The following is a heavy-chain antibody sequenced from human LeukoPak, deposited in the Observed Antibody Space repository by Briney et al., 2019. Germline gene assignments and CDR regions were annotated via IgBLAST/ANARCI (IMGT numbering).Heavy chain of an antibody. CDR3: ARDSRYCSGGSCSSGYYYGMDV. V-gene: IGHV4-31*03. CDR1: GGSISSGGYY. J-gene: IGHJ6*02. D-gene: IGHD2-15*01. CDR2: IHYSGST. Sequence: PSETLSLTCTVSGGSISSGGYYWSWIRQHPGKGLEWIGYIHYSGSTYYNPSLKSRVTISVDTSKNQFSLKLSSVTAADTAVYYCARDSRYCSGGSCSSGYYYGMDVSGQGTTVTVYS.